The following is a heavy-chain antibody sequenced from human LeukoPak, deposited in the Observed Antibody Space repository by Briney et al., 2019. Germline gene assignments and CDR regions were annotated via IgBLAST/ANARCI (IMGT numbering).Heavy chain of an antibody. Sequence: GGSLRLSCAASGFTFSSYSMNWVRQAPGKGLEWVSYISSSGDTIYYADSVKGRFTVSRDNAKNSLYLQMDSLRAEDTAVYYCAGGSDLGFWGQGTLVTVSS. J-gene: IGHJ4*02. CDR3: AGGSDLGF. CDR2: ISSSGDTI. CDR1: GFTFSSYS. D-gene: IGHD3-10*01. V-gene: IGHV3-48*04.